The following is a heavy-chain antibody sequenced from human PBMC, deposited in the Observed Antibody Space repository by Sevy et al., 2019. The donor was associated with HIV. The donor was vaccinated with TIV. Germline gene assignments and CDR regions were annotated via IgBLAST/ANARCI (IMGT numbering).Heavy chain of an antibody. Sequence: GGSLRLSCAASGFTFSSYAMSWVRQAPGKGLEWVSAISGSGGSTYYADSVKGRFTISRDNSKNTLYLQMNSLRAEDTAVYYCAKDSSRWPYGSGSYLGYMDVWGKGTTVTVSS. CDR1: GFTFSSYA. D-gene: IGHD3-10*01. CDR2: ISGSGGST. J-gene: IGHJ6*03. V-gene: IGHV3-23*01. CDR3: AKDSSRWPYGSGSYLGYMDV.